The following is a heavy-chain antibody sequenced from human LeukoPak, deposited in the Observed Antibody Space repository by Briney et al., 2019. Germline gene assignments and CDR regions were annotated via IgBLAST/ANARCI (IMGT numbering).Heavy chain of an antibody. CDR2: IYYSGST. Sequence: SETLSLTCTVSGYSISSGYYWGWIRQPPGKGLEWIGYIYYSGSTNYNPSLKSRVTISVDTSKNQFSLKLSSVTAADTAVYYCARARGYYDILTGYYNDAFDIWGQGTMVTVSS. CDR3: ARARGYYDILTGYYNDAFDI. V-gene: IGHV4-61*01. CDR1: GYSISSGYY. D-gene: IGHD3-9*01. J-gene: IGHJ3*02.